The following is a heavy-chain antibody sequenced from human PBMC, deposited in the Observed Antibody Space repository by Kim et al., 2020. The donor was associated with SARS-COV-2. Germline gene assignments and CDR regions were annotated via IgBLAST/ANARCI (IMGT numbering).Heavy chain of an antibody. V-gene: IGHV1-46*01. D-gene: IGHD6-13*01. Sequence: QKFQGRVTKTRDTSTSTVYMGLSSLRSEDTAVYYCTRAGSSWYPLDYWGQGTLVTVSS. CDR3: TRAGSSWYPLDY. J-gene: IGHJ4*02.